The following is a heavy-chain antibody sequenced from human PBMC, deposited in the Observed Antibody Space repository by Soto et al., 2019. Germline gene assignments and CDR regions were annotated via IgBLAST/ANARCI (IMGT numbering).Heavy chain of an antibody. D-gene: IGHD1-7*01. CDR2: ISVHNGNT. Sequence: ASVKVSCKASGYTFSSYGISWVRQAPGQGLEWMGWISVHNGNTNYAQKFQGRVTMTTDTSTSTAYMELRSLRSDDTAVYYCASAGTSYFYGVDVWGHGTMVTVSS. V-gene: IGHV1-18*04. J-gene: IGHJ6*02. CDR3: ASAGTSYFYGVDV. CDR1: GYTFSSYG.